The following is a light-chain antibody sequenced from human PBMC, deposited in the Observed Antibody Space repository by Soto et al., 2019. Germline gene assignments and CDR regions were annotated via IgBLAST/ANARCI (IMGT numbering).Light chain of an antibody. Sequence: QSALTQPASVSGSPGQSITLSCSGTSSDVGGYNYVSWYQQHPGKAPKLMVYEVSNRPSGVSNRFSGSKSGNMASLTISGLQADDEADYYCSSYTTTSTLGVFGGGTKLTVL. V-gene: IGLV2-14*01. CDR3: SSYTTTSTLGV. CDR2: EVS. J-gene: IGLJ2*01. CDR1: SSDVGGYNY.